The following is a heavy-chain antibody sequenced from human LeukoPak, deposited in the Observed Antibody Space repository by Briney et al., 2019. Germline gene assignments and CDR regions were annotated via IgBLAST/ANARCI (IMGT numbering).Heavy chain of an antibody. J-gene: IGHJ4*02. CDR2: INTNTGNP. CDR1: GYSFTSFG. D-gene: IGHD5-12*01. CDR3: AKDDAWVRYQD. V-gene: IGHV7-4-1*02. Sequence: ASVKVSCKASGYSFTSFGISWVRQAPGQGLEWLGWINTNTGNPTYGQGFTGRFVFSLDTSVSTAYLQINTLKAEDTAVYYCAKDDAWVRYQDWGQGTLVTVSS.